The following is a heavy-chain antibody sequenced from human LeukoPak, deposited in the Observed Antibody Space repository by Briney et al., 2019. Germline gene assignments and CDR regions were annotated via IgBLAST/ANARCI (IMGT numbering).Heavy chain of an antibody. V-gene: IGHV4-38-2*02. Sequence: PSETLSLTCSGSNYSISNSLYWGWLRQPPGKGLEWIGSIYRSGSTFYNPSLKSRVTISVDTSKNQFSLKLSSVTAADTAVYYCARVQAYGGKGYFDYWGQGTLVTVSS. J-gene: IGHJ4*02. CDR3: ARVQAYGGKGYFDY. CDR1: NYSISNSLY. CDR2: IYRSGST. D-gene: IGHD4-23*01.